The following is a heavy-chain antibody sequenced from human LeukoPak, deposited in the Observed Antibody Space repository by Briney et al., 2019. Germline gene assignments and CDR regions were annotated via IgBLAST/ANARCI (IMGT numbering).Heavy chain of an antibody. CDR3: ATDEHLAYCGGDCYSGY. CDR2: IYYSGST. V-gene: IGHV4-59*01. Sequence: PSETLSLTCTVSGGSISSYYWSWIRQPPGKGLEWIGYIYYSGSTNYNPSLKSRVTISVDTSKNQFSLKLSSVTAADTAVYYCATDEHLAYCGGDCYSGYWGQGTLVTVSS. CDR1: GGSISSYY. D-gene: IGHD2-21*02. J-gene: IGHJ4*02.